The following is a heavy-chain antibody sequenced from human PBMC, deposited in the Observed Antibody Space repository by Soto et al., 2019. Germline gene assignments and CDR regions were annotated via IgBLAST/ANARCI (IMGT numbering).Heavy chain of an antibody. V-gene: IGHV1-3*01. J-gene: IGHJ5*01. D-gene: IGHD1-1*01. Sequence: ASVKVSCKASGYSFSSYAIHWVRQAPGQGLEWMGWIHAGNGNTKYSQNFQGRVTISRDTSATTAYMELNSLRSEDTAVYYCARGVEFLDSWG. CDR2: IHAGNGNT. CDR1: GYSFSSYA. CDR3: ARGVEFLDS.